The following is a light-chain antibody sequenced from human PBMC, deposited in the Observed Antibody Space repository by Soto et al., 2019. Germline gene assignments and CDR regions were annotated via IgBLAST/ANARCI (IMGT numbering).Light chain of an antibody. V-gene: IGKV3-20*01. CDR1: QSISSS. CDR2: DAS. Sequence: EIALTQSPGTLSLSPGERATLSCRASQSISSSLAWYQQKPGLAPTLLISDASNRASGVPDRFTGGGSGTDFSLTIRRLEPEDFALYYCQQYVGSPINCGQGTRREIK. CDR3: QQYVGSPIN. J-gene: IGKJ5*01.